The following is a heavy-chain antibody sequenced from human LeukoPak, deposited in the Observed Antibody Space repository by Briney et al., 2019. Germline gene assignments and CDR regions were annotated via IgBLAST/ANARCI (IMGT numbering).Heavy chain of an antibody. Sequence: ASVKVSCKASGGTFSSYAISWVRQAPGQRLEWMGIINPSGGSTSYAQKFQGRVTMTRDTSTSTVYMELSSLRSEDTAVYYCARDGTYSSGWYGDYWGQGTLVTVSS. CDR3: ARDGTYSSGWYGDY. V-gene: IGHV1-46*01. J-gene: IGHJ4*02. D-gene: IGHD6-19*01. CDR1: GGTFSSYA. CDR2: INPSGGST.